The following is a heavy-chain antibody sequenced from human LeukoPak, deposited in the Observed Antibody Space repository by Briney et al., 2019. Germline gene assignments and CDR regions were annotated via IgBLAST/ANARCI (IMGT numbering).Heavy chain of an antibody. CDR3: ARDSDPTYYFDSGPYHAY. D-gene: IGHD3-10*01. CDR2: INPNSGDT. CDR1: GYTFTDYG. V-gene: IGHV1-2*02. J-gene: IGHJ4*02. Sequence: ASVKVSCKTSGYTFTDYGISWVRQAPGQGLEWMGWINPNSGDTNYAQKFQGRVTMTRDTSISTAYMELSRLRSDDTAVYYCARDSDPTYYFDSGPYHAYWGQGTLVTVSS.